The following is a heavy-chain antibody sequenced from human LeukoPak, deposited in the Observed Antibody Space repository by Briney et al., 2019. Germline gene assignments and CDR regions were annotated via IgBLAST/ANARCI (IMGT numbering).Heavy chain of an antibody. D-gene: IGHD5-12*01. CDR2: ISGSGGST. CDR3: AKTEGGYVLVIGYDY. V-gene: IGHV3-23*01. J-gene: IGHJ4*02. CDR1: GFTFSSYA. Sequence: GGSLRLSCAASGFTFSSYAMSWVRQAPGKGLEWVSAISGSGGSTYYADSVKGRFTISRDNSKNTLYLQMNSLRAEDTAVYYCAKTEGGYVLVIGYDYWGQGTLVTVSS.